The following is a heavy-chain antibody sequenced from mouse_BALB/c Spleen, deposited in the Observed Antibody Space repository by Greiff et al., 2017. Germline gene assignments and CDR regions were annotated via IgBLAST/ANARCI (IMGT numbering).Heavy chain of an antibody. Sequence: EVKLVESGGGLVQPGGSLRLSCATSGFTFTDYYMSWVRQPPGKALEWLGFIRNKANGYTTEYSASVKGRFTISRDNSQSILYLQMNTLRAEDSATYYCARDITTVVATAPFAYWGQGTLVTVSA. CDR2: IRNKANGYTT. CDR1: GFTFTDYY. CDR3: ARDITTVVATAPFAY. J-gene: IGHJ3*01. D-gene: IGHD1-1*01. V-gene: IGHV7-3*02.